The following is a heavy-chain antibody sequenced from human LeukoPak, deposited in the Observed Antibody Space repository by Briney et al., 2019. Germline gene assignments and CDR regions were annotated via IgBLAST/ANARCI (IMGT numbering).Heavy chain of an antibody. CDR3: ACLGEYGSGEERAFDI. CDR1: GFTFSSYS. Sequence: GGSLRLSCAAPGFTFSSYSMNWVRQAPGKGLEWVSYISSSSSTIYYADSVKGRFTISRDNAKNSLYLQMNSLRDEDTAVYYCACLGEYGSGEERAFDIWGQGTMVTVSS. J-gene: IGHJ3*02. CDR2: ISSSSSTI. D-gene: IGHD3-10*01. V-gene: IGHV3-48*02.